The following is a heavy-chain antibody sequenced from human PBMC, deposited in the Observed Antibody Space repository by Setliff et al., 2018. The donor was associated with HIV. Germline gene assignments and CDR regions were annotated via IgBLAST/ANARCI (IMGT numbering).Heavy chain of an antibody. D-gene: IGHD6-13*01. V-gene: IGHV4-39*07. CDR1: GGSITSIXYY. Sequence: PSETLSLTCTVSGGSITSIXYYWAWIRQPPGKGLEWIGNIFYSGHTFYHPSLRSRVTISVDTSKNQFSLKLSSVTAARPAVYYCARGVAAAGLWGQGTLVTVSS. J-gene: IGHJ4*02. CDR3: ARGVAAAGL. CDR2: IFYSGHT.